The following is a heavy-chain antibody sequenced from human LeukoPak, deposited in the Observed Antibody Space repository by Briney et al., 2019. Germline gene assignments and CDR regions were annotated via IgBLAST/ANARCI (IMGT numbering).Heavy chain of an antibody. CDR1: GGSISSSSYY. Sequence: SETLSLACTVSGGSISSSSYYWGWIRQTPGKGPEWIGSIYYSGSTYYDPSLKSRVTISVDTSKNQFSLKLSSVTAADTAVYYCAREGIVGATVFGDDYWGQGTLVTVSS. CDR3: AREGIVGATVFGDDY. D-gene: IGHD1-26*01. V-gene: IGHV4-39*07. CDR2: IYYSGST. J-gene: IGHJ4*02.